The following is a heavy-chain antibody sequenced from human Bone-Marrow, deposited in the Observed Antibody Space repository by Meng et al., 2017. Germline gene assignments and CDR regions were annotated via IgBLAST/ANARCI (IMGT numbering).Heavy chain of an antibody. CDR2: INHSGST. CDR1: GGSFSGYY. V-gene: IGHV4-34*01. Sequence: HVKLTQWRAGLLKPSETLSLTCAVYGGSFSGYYWSWIRQPPGKGLEWIGEINHSGSTNYNPSLKSRVTISVDTSKNQFSLKLSSVTAADTAVYYCARGRVTTVTTPNWYFDLWGRGTLVTVSS. J-gene: IGHJ2*01. D-gene: IGHD4-17*01. CDR3: ARGRVTTVTTPNWYFDL.